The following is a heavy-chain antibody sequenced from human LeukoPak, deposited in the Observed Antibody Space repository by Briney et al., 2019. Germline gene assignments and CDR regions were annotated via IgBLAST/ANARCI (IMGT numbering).Heavy chain of an antibody. CDR3: AKRLYDSSGYYPFDY. V-gene: IGHV3-23*01. D-gene: IGHD3-22*01. CDR1: GFTFSIYA. J-gene: IGHJ4*02. CDR2: ISGSGGST. Sequence: GGSLRLSCAASGFTFSIYAMSWVCHAPGKRLEWVSAISGSGGSTYYADSVKGRFTISRDNSKNTLYLQMNSLRAEDTAVYYCAKRLYDSSGYYPFDYWGQGTLVTVSS.